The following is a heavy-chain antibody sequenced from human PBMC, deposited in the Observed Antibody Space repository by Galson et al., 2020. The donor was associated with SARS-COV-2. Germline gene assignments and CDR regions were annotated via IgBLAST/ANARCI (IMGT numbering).Heavy chain of an antibody. J-gene: IGHJ3*01. CDR3: ARQYDGRSQDGFDV. CDR2: ISYDGTTK. CDR1: GFALSNSA. D-gene: IGHD1-26*01. V-gene: IGHV3-30*04. Sequence: GGSLRLSCAASGFALSNSAMHWVRQAPGKGLEWVAIISYDGTTKYNSDSVKGRFTISRDISKNTLYLQMNSLRPEDTALYFCARQYDGRSQDGFDVWGQGTMVTVSS.